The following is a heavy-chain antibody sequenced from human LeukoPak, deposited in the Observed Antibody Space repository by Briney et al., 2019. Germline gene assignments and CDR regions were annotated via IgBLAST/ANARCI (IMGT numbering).Heavy chain of an antibody. V-gene: IGHV1-46*01. CDR1: GLTLTTIY. CDR3: ASEVPRTSRFDH. J-gene: IGHJ4*02. D-gene: IGHD2-8*01. Sequence: GASVKVSCKASGLTLTTIYMHWMRQAPGQGLEWMAVLYPGGDRAIYAQRFQGRLTLTRDTSTNTVYMEVSSLASEDTAVYYCASEVPRTSRFDHWGQGTLVTVSS. CDR2: LYPGGDRA.